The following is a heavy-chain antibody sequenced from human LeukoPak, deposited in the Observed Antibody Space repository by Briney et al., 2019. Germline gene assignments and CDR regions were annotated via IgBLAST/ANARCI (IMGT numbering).Heavy chain of an antibody. J-gene: IGHJ4*02. Sequence: GASVKVSCKASGYTFTSYGISWVRQAPGQGLEWMGWISAYNGNTNYAQKLQGRVTMTTDTSTSTAYMELRSLRSDDTAVYYCARFEGFDFWSGYPYYFDYWGQGTLVTVSS. CDR3: ARFEGFDFWSGYPYYFDY. CDR2: ISAYNGNT. D-gene: IGHD3-3*01. V-gene: IGHV1-18*01. CDR1: GYTFTSYG.